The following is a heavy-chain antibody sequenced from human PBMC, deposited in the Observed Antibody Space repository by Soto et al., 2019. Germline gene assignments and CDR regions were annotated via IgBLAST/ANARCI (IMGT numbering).Heavy chain of an antibody. D-gene: IGHD5-12*01. CDR1: GGTFSRYT. Sequence: QVQLVQSGAEVKKPGSSVKVSCEASGGTFSRYTISWVRQAPGQGVEWMGRIDPLVDITNYAQKFQGRVTXTADKSARTVYMELRCLRSEETAIDYCARDLDSGYDWIVGYWGQGTLVTVSS. CDR3: ARDLDSGYDWIVGY. CDR2: IDPLVDIT. J-gene: IGHJ4*02. V-gene: IGHV1-69*08.